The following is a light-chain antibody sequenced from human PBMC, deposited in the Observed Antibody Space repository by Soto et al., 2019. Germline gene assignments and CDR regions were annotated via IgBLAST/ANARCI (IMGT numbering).Light chain of an antibody. Sequence: QAVVTQEPSLTVSPGGTVTLTCGSSTGAVTSGHYPYWFQQKPGQAPTTLIYHTSDKHSWTPARFSGSLLGGKAALTLSGAQPEDEADYYCLLSYSGVGEVFGGGTKLTVL. CDR3: LLSYSGVGEV. CDR1: TGAVTSGHY. V-gene: IGLV7-46*01. CDR2: HTS. J-gene: IGLJ3*02.